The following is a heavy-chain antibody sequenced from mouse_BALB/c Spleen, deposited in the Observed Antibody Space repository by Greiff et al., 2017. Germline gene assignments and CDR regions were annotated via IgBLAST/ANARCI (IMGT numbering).Heavy chain of an antibody. Sequence: EVKVEESGGGLVKPGGSLKLSCAASGFTFSSYAMSWVRQTPEKRLEWVASISSGGSTYYPDSVKGRFTISRDNARNILYLQMSSLRSEDTAMYYCARGGAYYRYDVAYWGQGTLVTVSA. CDR2: ISSGGST. J-gene: IGHJ3*01. V-gene: IGHV5-6-5*01. D-gene: IGHD2-14*01. CDR1: GFTFSSYA. CDR3: ARGGAYYRYDVAY.